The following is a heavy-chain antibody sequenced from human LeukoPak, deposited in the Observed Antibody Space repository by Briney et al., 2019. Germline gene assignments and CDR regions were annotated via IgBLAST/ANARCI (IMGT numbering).Heavy chain of an antibody. D-gene: IGHD2-15*01. V-gene: IGHV4-39*07. J-gene: IGHJ6*03. Sequence: SETLSLPCSVSGGSTRSGRHHWAWVRPPPGKGLEFIGSLDESGSPYYNAPLKSRVTISEDSSGKQFSLNLSSVTAADTAVYYCARDLGGYPFFMYVWGRGTTVIVSS. CDR2: LDESGSP. CDR1: GGSTRSGRHH. CDR3: ARDLGGYPFFMYV.